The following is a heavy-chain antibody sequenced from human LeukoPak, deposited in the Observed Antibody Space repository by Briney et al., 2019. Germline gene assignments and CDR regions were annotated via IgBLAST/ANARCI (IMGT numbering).Heavy chain of an antibody. V-gene: IGHV3-21*06. CDR2: ISSSSSYI. J-gene: IGHJ4*02. Sequence: GGSLRLSCAASGFTFSSYSMNWVRQAPGKGLEWVSSISSSSSYIYYADSVKGRFTTSRDNAKNSLYLQMNSLRAEDTALYYCATGPSFCGGDCYYYFAYWGQGTLVTVSS. CDR3: ATGPSFCGGDCYYYFAY. CDR1: GFTFSSYS. D-gene: IGHD2-21*01.